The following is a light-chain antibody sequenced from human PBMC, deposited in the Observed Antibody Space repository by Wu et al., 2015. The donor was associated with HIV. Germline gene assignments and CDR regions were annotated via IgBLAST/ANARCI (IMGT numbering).Light chain of an antibody. CDR1: QSISSN. Sequence: EIVLTQSPATLSLSPGERATLSCRASQSISSNLAWYQQKPGQAPRLLVYATSNRATGIPDRISGSGSGTLFTLTISRLEPEDSAVYFXQQYVSSPTFGQGTRLEIK. CDR2: ATS. V-gene: IGKV3-20*01. CDR3: QQYVSSPT. J-gene: IGKJ5*01.